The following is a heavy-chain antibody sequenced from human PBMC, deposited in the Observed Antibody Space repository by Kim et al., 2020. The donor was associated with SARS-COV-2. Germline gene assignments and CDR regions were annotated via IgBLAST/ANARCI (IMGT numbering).Heavy chain of an antibody. CDR3: ARDIGGYYGFYYFGLDV. CDR2: INQDEGDK. D-gene: IGHD1-26*01. CDR1: GFTFSHYC. Sequence: GGSLRLSCFASGFTFSHYCMSWVRQAPGKGLEWVASINQDEGDKYYVDSVRGRFTVSRDNAKNSLYLEMRSLRVEDTARYYCARDIGGYYGFYYFGLDV. J-gene: IGHJ6*01. V-gene: IGHV3-7*03.